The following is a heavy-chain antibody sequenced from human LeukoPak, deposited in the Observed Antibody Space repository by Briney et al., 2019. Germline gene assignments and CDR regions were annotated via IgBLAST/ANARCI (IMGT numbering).Heavy chain of an antibody. V-gene: IGHV3-23*01. J-gene: IGHJ4*02. D-gene: IGHD6-19*01. CDR2: IGGSSGNT. CDR3: AKDAGLQSSGWVIDY. CDR1: GFTFSSYA. Sequence: GGSLRLSCAASGFTFSSYAMSWVRQAPGKGLEWVSTIGGSSGNTYYADSVKGRFTISRDNSKNTVFLQMSSLRVEDTAVYYCAKDAGLQSSGWVIDYWGQGTLVAVSS.